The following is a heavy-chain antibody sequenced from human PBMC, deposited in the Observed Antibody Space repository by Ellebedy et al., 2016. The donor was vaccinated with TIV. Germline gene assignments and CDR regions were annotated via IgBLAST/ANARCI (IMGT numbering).Heavy chain of an antibody. Sequence: GGSLRLSCAASGFTFSRCAMNWVRQAPGKGLEWVSFISGSGGSTYYADSVKGRFTISRDDSKNTLYLHMHSLQAEDTAVYYCAKEKGYSGYDTGVFNYWGQGTLVTVSS. CDR3: AKEKGYSGYDTGVFNY. CDR1: GFTFSRCA. J-gene: IGHJ4*02. D-gene: IGHD5-12*01. V-gene: IGHV3-23*01. CDR2: ISGSGGST.